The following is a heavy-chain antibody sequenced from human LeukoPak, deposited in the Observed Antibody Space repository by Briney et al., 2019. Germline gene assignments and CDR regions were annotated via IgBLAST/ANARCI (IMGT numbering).Heavy chain of an antibody. J-gene: IGHJ3*02. CDR1: GGSISSYY. CDR3: ARVVAVAPHAFDI. Sequence: SETLSLTCTVSGGSISSYYWSWIRQPPGKGLEWIGYIYYSGSTNYNPSLKSRVTISVDTSKNQFSLKLSSVTAADTAAYYCARVVAVAPHAFDIWGQGTMVTVSS. V-gene: IGHV4-59*01. CDR2: IYYSGST. D-gene: IGHD6-19*01.